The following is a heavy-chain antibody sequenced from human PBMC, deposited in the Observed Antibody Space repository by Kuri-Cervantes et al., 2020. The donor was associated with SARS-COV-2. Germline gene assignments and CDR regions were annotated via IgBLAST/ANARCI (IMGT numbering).Heavy chain of an antibody. V-gene: IGHV1-69*05. CDR2: IIPIFGTA. CDR1: GGTFSSYA. Sequence: SVKVSCKASGGTFSSYAISWVRQAPGQGLEWMGRIIPIFGTANYAQKLQGRVTMTTGTSTSTAYMELRSLRSDDTAVYYCARDWAARVQLWQQNDAFDIWGQGTMVTVSS. D-gene: IGHD5-18*01. J-gene: IGHJ3*02. CDR3: ARDWAARVQLWQQNDAFDI.